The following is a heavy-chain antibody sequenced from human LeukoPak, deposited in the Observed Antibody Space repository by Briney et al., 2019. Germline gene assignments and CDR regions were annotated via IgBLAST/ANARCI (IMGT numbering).Heavy chain of an antibody. J-gene: IGHJ4*02. V-gene: IGHV3-23*01. CDR3: AKVGLTAEMFKGGFDY. CDR2: ITGSGANT. Sequence: PGGSLRLSCAASGFSFSSYAMSWVRQGPGKGLEWVSGITGSGANTYYADSVKGRFSVSRDNSQNTLYLQMNSLRADDTAVYFCAKVGLTAEMFKGGFDYWGQGTLVTVSS. CDR1: GFSFSSYA. D-gene: IGHD7-27*01.